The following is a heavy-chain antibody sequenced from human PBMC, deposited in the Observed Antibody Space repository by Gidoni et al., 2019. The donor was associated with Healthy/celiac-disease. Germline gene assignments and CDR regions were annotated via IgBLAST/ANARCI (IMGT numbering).Heavy chain of an antibody. CDR2: INHSGST. Sequence: QVQLQQWGAGLLKPSETLSLTCAVYGGSFSGYYWSWIRQPPGKGLEWIGEINHSGSTNYNPSLKSRVTISVDTSKNQFSLKLSSVTAADTAVYYCARGLRPPGHEWGQGTLVTVSS. CDR1: GGSFSGYY. CDR3: ARGLRPPGHE. V-gene: IGHV4-34*01. J-gene: IGHJ4*02.